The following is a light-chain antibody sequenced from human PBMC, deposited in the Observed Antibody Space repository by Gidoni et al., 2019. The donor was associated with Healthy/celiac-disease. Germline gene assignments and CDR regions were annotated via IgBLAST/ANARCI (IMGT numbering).Light chain of an antibody. J-gene: IGKJ3*01. CDR2: AAS. CDR1: QGISSY. V-gene: IGKV1-9*01. Sequence: IQLTHFPSSLSASVGDRVTITCRASQGISSYLAWYQQKPGKAPKLLIYAASTLQSGIPSRFSGSGSGTDFTLTISSLQPEDFATYYCQQLNNYPFTFXPXTKVEIK. CDR3: QQLNNYPFT.